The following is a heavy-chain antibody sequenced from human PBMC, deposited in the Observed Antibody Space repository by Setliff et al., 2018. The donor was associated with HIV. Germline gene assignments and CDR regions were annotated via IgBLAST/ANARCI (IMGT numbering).Heavy chain of an antibody. D-gene: IGHD3-22*01. CDR3: ARAYNVYDYRSDSSGYDY. Sequence: GGSLRLSCAASGFPFGSYGMHWVRQAPGKGLEWVAVLWYDGTNKHYGDSVKGRFIASTDNAKNSLFLQMNILKDEDTAVYYCARAYNVYDYRSDSSGYDYWGQGTLVTVSS. CDR2: LWYDGTNK. CDR1: GFPFGSYG. J-gene: IGHJ4*02. V-gene: IGHV3-33*03.